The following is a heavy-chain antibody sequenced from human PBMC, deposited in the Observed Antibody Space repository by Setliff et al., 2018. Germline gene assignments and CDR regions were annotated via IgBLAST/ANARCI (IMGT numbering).Heavy chain of an antibody. CDR2: ISSSSSGSTI. CDR3: ARDKMRAEIVATISGTYYYYYGMDV. Sequence: GGSLRLSCAASGFTFSSYSMNWVRQAPGKGLEWVSSISSSSSGSTIYYADSVKGRFTISRDNAKNSLYLQMNSLRAEDTAVYYCARDKMRAEIVATISGTYYYYYGMDVWGQGTTVTVSS. V-gene: IGHV3-48*04. CDR1: GFTFSSYS. J-gene: IGHJ6*02. D-gene: IGHD5-12*01.